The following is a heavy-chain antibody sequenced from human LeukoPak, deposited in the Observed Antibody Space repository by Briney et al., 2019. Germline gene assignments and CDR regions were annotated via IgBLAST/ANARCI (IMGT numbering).Heavy chain of an antibody. CDR1: GLTFSNFA. CDR2: VSGGAGST. J-gene: IGHJ4*02. V-gene: IGHV3-23*01. CDR3: AKSLTKITPATFDQ. Sequence: PGGSLRLSCAASGLTFSNFAMSWVRQAPGKGLEWVATVSGGAGSTYYADSVRGRSTISRDNSQNTLSLHMTSLRAEDTAIYYCAKSLTKITPATFDQWGQGTLVTVTS. D-gene: IGHD2-2*01.